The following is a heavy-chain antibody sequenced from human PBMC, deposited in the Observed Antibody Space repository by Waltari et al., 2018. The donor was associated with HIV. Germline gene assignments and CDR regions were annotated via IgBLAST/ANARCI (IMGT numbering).Heavy chain of an antibody. D-gene: IGHD6-13*01. V-gene: IGHV3-33*01. CDR3: ASAAGPFDN. CDR1: GLSFSIYG. J-gene: IGHJ4*02. CDR2: IWSDGSNK. Sequence: QVQLVESGGGVVQPGRSLRLYCEASGLSFSIYGMHWVRQAPGKGLEWVAVIWSDGSNKYYADSVKGRFTISRDNSKNKLYLQMNSLRAEDTAVYYCASAAGPFDNWGQGTLVTVSS.